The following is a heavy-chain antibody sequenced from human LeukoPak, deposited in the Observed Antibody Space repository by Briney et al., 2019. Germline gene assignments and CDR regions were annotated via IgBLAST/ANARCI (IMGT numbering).Heavy chain of an antibody. J-gene: IGHJ5*02. Sequence: PGGSLRLSCAASGFTFSSYEMNWVRQAPGKGREGVSYISSSGSTIYYADSVKGRFTISRDNAKNSLYLQMHSLRAEDTAVYYCARDSHGSGSYYNGWFDPWGQGTLVTVSS. CDR1: GFTFSSYE. V-gene: IGHV3-48*03. CDR3: ARDSHGSGSYYNGWFDP. CDR2: ISSSGSTI. D-gene: IGHD3-10*01.